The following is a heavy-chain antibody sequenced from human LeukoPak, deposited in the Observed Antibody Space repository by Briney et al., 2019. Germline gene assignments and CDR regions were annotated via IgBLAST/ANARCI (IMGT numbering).Heavy chain of an antibody. D-gene: IGHD5-12*01. J-gene: IGHJ4*02. V-gene: IGHV3-64D*06. CDR1: GFTFSRYA. CDR3: VKDGGYSGYETFGY. CDR2: ISSNGGST. Sequence: GGSLRLSCSASGFTFSRYAMHWVRQAPGKGLEYVSAISSNGGSTYYADSVKGRFTISRDNPKNTLYLQMSSLRAEDTAVYYCVKDGGYSGYETFGYWGQGTLVTVSS.